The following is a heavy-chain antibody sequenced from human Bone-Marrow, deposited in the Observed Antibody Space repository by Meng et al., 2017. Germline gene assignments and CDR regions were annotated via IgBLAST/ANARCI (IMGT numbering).Heavy chain of an antibody. CDR2: IYHTGST. CDR1: GGSISGSSW. J-gene: IGHJ5*02. CDR3: ARGYCSNTNCNWFDP. D-gene: IGHD2-2*01. Sequence: QVQLQESGPGLVKPSWTLSLTCTVSGGSISGSSWWTWVRQPPGKGLEWIGEIYHTGSTNYNPSLKSRVTISVDKSKNQFSLKLSSVTAADTAVYYCARGYCSNTNCNWFDPWGQGTLVTVSS. V-gene: IGHV4-4*02.